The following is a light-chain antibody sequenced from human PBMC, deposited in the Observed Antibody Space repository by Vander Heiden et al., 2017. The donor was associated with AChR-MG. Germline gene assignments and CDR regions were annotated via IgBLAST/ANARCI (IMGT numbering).Light chain of an antibody. V-gene: IGLV1-44*01. CDR1: SSNIGPNS. CDR3: AAWDVSLNGWV. CDR2: SSD. J-gene: IGLJ3*02. Sequence: QSVLTQPPSVSGAPGQRVTISCSGSSSNIGPNSVLWYQQFPGQAPKVRIYSSDQRPSGVRDRFSSSTSGTSAYLALSGLQSEDEADYYCAAWDVSLNGWVFGGGTKLTVL.